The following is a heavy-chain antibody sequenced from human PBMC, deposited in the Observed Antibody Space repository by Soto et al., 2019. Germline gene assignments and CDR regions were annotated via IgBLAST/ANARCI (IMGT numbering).Heavy chain of an antibody. Sequence: EVQLVESGGGLVKPGGSLRLSCAASGFPFSDAWINWVRQAPGKGLEWAGRIKSKIHGGTTDFAAPVRGRFAISRDDSKNMVFMQMNSLKTENTAVYYCTRDSYTTMKVVRFDYWGHGTLVTVSS. CDR1: GFPFSDAW. D-gene: IGHD3-22*01. V-gene: IGHV3-15*07. CDR3: TRDSYTTMKVVRFDY. J-gene: IGHJ4*01. CDR2: IKSKIHGGTT.